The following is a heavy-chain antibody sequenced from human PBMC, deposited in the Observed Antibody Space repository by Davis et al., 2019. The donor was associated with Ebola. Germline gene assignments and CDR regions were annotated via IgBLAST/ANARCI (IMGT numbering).Heavy chain of an antibody. J-gene: IGHJ6*02. D-gene: IGHD1-26*01. CDR2: ISAYNGNT. Sequence: ASVKVSCKASGYTFTSYGISWVRQAPGQGLEWMGWISAYNGNTNYAQKLQGRVTMTTDTSTSTAYMELSSLRSEDTAVYYCASWQGSYEGYYYYGMDVWGQGTTVTVSS. CDR3: ASWQGSYEGYYYYGMDV. CDR1: GYTFTSYG. V-gene: IGHV1-18*01.